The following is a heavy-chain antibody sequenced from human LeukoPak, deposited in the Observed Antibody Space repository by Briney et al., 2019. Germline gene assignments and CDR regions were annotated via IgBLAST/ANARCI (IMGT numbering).Heavy chain of an antibody. CDR3: ARRAGSSGYPLDY. Sequence: GESLKISCKTFGYKFSDYWIGWVRQMPGKGLEWMGIIYPGDSDTRYSPSFQGQVTISADKSISTAYLQWSGLKASDTAMYYCARRAGSSGYPLDYWGQGTLVTVSS. D-gene: IGHD3-22*01. CDR2: IYPGDSDT. CDR1: GYKFSDYW. J-gene: IGHJ4*02. V-gene: IGHV5-51*01.